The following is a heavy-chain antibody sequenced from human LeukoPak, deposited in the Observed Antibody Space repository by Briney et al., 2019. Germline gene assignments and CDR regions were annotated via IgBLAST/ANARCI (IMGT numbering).Heavy chain of an antibody. CDR2: IGGDGRT. CDR1: GFTVSKYG. D-gene: IGHD3-9*01. CDR3: ARGDILTGRYFDY. V-gene: IGHV3-23*01. J-gene: IGHJ4*02. Sequence: GGSLRLSCAASGFTVSKYGMTWVRQAPGKGLEWVSTIGGDGRTHYADSVKGRFTISRDNSKNTVYLQMNSPRVEDTAVYYCARGDILTGRYFDYWGQGALVTVSS.